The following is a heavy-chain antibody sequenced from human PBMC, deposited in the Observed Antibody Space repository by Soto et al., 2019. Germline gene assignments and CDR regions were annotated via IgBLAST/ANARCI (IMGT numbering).Heavy chain of an antibody. J-gene: IGHJ4*02. CDR3: ARDHGSSWRSLYY. D-gene: IGHD6-13*01. CDR2: IYYSGST. CDR1: GGSVSSCSYY. Sequence: SETLPVTCTLSGGSVSSCSYYWSWIRQPPGKGLEWIGYIYYSGSTNYNPSLKSRVTISVDTSKSQFSLKLSSVTAADTAVYYGARDHGSSWRSLYYWDKGPRVA. V-gene: IGHV4-61*01.